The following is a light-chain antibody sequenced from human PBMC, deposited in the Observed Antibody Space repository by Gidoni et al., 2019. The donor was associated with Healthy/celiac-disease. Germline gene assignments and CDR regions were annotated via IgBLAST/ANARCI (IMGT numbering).Light chain of an antibody. J-gene: IGKJ5*01. Sequence: EIVLTQAPATLSLSPGERATLSCRASQSVSSYLAWYQQKPGKAPRLLIYDASNRATGIPARFSGSGSGTDFTLTISSLEPEDFAVYYCQQRSSWPPSITFGQGTRLEIK. CDR1: QSVSSY. CDR3: QQRSSWPPSIT. V-gene: IGKV3-11*01. CDR2: DAS.